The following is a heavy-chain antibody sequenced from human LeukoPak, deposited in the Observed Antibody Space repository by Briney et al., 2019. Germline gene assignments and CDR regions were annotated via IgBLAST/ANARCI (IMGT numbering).Heavy chain of an antibody. CDR1: GGTFSSYT. D-gene: IGHD3-10*01. V-gene: IGHV1-69*16. Sequence: SVKVSCKASGGTFSSYTISWVRQAPGQGLEWMGGIIPILGIANYAQKFHGRVTITTDKSTNTAYMQLSSLRSEDTAVYYCARESTTMFRGFYYRMDVGGQGTTVTVS. J-gene: IGHJ6*02. CDR3: ARESTTMFRGFYYRMDV. CDR2: IIPILGIA.